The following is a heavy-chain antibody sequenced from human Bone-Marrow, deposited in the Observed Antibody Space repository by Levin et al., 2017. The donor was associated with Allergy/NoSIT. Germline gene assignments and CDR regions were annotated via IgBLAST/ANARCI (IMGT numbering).Heavy chain of an antibody. Sequence: SGGSLRLSCAASGFSFSNYWMSWVRQAPGKGLEWVANIKPDGSEKYYVDSVKGRFTISRDNAKNSVYLQMNSLRAEDTAVYYCAREYPGGLDVWGQGTTVTVSS. D-gene: IGHD2-2*02. CDR3: AREYPGGLDV. CDR2: IKPDGSEK. J-gene: IGHJ6*02. V-gene: IGHV3-7*01. CDR1: GFSFSNYW.